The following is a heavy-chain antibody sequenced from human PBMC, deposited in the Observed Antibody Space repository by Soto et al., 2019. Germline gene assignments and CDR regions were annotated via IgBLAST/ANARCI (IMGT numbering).Heavy chain of an antibody. J-gene: IGHJ4*02. CDR1: GFSFSTFW. V-gene: IGHV3-13*04. Sequence: GGSLRLSCVTSGFSFSTFWLNWVRQATGKGLEWVSAIGTAGGTYYPGSVKGRFTISRENAKNSLYLQMNSLRAGDTAVYYCARGSGHTKTVDYWGQGTLVTVSS. CDR3: ARGSGHTKTVDY. CDR2: IGTAGGT.